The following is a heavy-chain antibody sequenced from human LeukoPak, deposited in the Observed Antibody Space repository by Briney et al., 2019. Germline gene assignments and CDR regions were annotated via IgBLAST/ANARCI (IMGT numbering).Heavy chain of an antibody. Sequence: PGGSLRLSXAASGFTFSSYWMSWVRQAPGKGLEWVTNIKQDGSEKYYVDSVKGRFTISRDNAKNSLYLQMNSLRAEDTAVYYCARASYSSSWYYFDYWGQGTLVTVSS. CDR1: GFTFSSYW. V-gene: IGHV3-7*01. CDR3: ARASYSSSWYYFDY. D-gene: IGHD6-13*01. CDR2: IKQDGSEK. J-gene: IGHJ4*02.